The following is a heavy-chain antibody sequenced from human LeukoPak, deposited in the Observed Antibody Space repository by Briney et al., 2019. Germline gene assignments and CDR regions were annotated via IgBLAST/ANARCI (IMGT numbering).Heavy chain of an antibody. D-gene: IGHD3-22*01. CDR2: IKSKTDSDAT. V-gene: IGHV3-15*01. CDR3: STSYSSGYYAH. Sequence: GGSLRLSCAASGFTFTNAWVTWVRQAPGKGLEWVGRIKSKTDSDATDYAAPVEGRFTISRDDSKNMLYLQMNSLKTEDTGVYYCSTSYSSGYYAHWGQGALVTVSS. J-gene: IGHJ4*02. CDR1: GFTFTNAW.